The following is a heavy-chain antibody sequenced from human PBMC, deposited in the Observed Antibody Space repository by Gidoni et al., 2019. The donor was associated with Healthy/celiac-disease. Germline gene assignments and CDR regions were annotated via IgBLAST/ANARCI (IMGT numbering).Heavy chain of an antibody. CDR1: GGSFSGYY. J-gene: IGHJ4*02. V-gene: IGHV4-34*01. CDR3: ARGAIDSSSWDFKDY. Sequence: QVQLQQWGAGLLKPSETLSLTCAVYGGSFSGYYWSWIRQPPGKGLEWIGEINHSGSTNYNPSLKSRVTIAVDTSKNQFSLKLSSVTAADTAVYYCARGAIDSSSWDFKDYWGQGTLVTVSS. D-gene: IGHD6-13*01. CDR2: INHSGST.